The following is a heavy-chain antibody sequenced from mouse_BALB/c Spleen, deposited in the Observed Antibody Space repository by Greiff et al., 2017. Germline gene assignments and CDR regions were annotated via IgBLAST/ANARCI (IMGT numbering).Heavy chain of an antibody. V-gene: IGHV5-6-5*01. CDR2: ISSGGST. CDR1: GFTFSSYA. CDR3: ARGDRYGAY. Sequence: EVQGVESGGGLVKPGGSLKLSCAASGFTFSSYAMSWVRQTPEKRLEWVASISSGGSTYYPDSVKGRFTISRDNARNILYLQMSSLRSEDTAMYYCARGDRYGAYWGQGTLVTVSA. D-gene: IGHD2-14*01. J-gene: IGHJ3*01.